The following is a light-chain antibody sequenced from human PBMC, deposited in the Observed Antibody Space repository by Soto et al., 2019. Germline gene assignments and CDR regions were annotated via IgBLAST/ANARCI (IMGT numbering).Light chain of an antibody. CDR3: QQYYSTPLT. J-gene: IGKJ4*01. V-gene: IGKV4-1*01. CDR2: WAS. Sequence: DIVMTQSPDSLAVSLGERATINCKSSQSVLYSSNNKNYLAWYQQKPGQPPKLLIYWASTRESGVPDRFSGSGSGTDFTLPISSLQAEDVAVYYCQQYYSTPLTFGGGTKVAIK. CDR1: QSVLYSSNNKNY.